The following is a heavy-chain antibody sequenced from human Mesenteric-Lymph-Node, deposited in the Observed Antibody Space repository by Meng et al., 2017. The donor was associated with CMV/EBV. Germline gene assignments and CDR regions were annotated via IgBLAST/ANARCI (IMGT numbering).Heavy chain of an antibody. CDR2: ISSGSSTI. V-gene: IGHV3-48*04. J-gene: IGHJ3*01. CDR1: GFTFSSYD. D-gene: IGHD1-26*01. CDR3: SRLGATGFGAFDV. Sequence: GGSLRLSCAASGFTFSSYDMNWVRQAPGKGLEWVSYISSGSSTIYYADSVKGRFTISRDNAKNSLYLQMNSLTTEDTAVYYCSRLGATGFGAFDVWGQGAMVTVSS.